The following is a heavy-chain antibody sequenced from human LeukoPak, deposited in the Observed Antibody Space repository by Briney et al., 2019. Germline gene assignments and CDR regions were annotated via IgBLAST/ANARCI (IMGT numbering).Heavy chain of an antibody. CDR1: GSTFSSYW. CDR3: ARARTGVPAANYGMDV. J-gene: IGHJ6*02. D-gene: IGHD2-2*01. Sequence: PGGSLRLSCAASGSTFSSYWMSWVRQAPGKGLEWVANIKQDGSEKYYVDSAKGRFTISRDNAKNSLYLQMNSLRAEDTAVYYCARARTGVPAANYGMDVWGQGTTVTVSS. V-gene: IGHV3-7*01. CDR2: IKQDGSEK.